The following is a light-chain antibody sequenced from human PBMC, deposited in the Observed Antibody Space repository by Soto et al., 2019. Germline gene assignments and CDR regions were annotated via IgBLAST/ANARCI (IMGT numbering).Light chain of an antibody. J-gene: IGLJ1*01. Sequence: VLTQPASVSGSPGQSITISCTGTSSDVGGYNYVSWYQQHPGKVPKLMIYEVTNRPSGVSNRFSGSKSVNTASLTISGLQAEDEADYYCSSYTSSRTYVFGTGTKVTVL. CDR3: SSYTSSRTYV. CDR1: SSDVGGYNY. CDR2: EVT. V-gene: IGLV2-14*01.